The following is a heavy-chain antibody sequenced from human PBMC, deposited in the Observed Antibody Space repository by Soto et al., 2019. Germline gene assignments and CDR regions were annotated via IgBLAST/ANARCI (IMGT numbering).Heavy chain of an antibody. V-gene: IGHV3-48*02. CDR2: ISSSSSTI. CDR3: ASTLQYCTSTSCYPWGSFDY. D-gene: IGHD2-2*01. J-gene: IGHJ4*02. CDR1: GFTFSDYA. Sequence: EVQLVESGGGLVQPGGSLRLSCAAPGFTFSDYALNWVRQAPGEGLEWISYISSSSSTIYFADSLKGRFTISRDNANKSLYLQMNSLRDEDTAVYYCASTLQYCTSTSCYPWGSFDYWGQGTLVTVSS.